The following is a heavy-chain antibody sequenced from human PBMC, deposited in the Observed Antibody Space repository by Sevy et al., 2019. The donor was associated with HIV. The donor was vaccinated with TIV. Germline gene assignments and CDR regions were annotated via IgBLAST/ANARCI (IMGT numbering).Heavy chain of an antibody. Sequence: GGSLRLSCAASRFTFNSYSINWVRQAPGKGLEWVSYISGLSNYIYYSDSLKGRFTISRDNGKYSVYLQMNSLRVEDTAVYYCARGENWNYAEYWGQGILVTVSS. CDR3: ARGENWNYAEY. D-gene: IGHD1-7*01. CDR1: RFTFNSYS. J-gene: IGHJ4*02. CDR2: ISGLSNYI. V-gene: IGHV3-21*01.